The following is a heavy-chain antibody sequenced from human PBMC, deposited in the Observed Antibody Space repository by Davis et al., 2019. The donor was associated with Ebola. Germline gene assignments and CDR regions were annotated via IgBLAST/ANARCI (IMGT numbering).Heavy chain of an antibody. CDR2: ISHHNGYT. CDR3: TRGWGMDV. Sequence: MLSETLSLTCAVYGGSFSDYFWSWIRQPPEKGLEWIGEISHHNGYTNYNPSLRSRVAISVDTSKNQFSLKLNYVTAADTAVYYCTRGWGMDVWGQGATVTVSS. J-gene: IGHJ6*02. CDR1: GGSFSDYF. V-gene: IGHV4-34*01.